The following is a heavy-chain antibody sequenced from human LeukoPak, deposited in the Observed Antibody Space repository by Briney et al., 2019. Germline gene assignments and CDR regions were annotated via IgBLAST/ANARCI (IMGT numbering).Heavy chain of an antibody. J-gene: IGHJ4*02. CDR1: GGSFSGYY. CDR2: INHSGST. D-gene: IGHD6-6*01. Sequence: SETLSLTCAVYGGSFSGYYWSWIRQPPGKGLEWIGEINHSGSTDYNPSLKSRVTISVDTSKNQFSLKLSSVTAADTAVYYCASDSSSSFYFDYWGQGTLVTVSS. V-gene: IGHV4-34*01. CDR3: ASDSSSSFYFDY.